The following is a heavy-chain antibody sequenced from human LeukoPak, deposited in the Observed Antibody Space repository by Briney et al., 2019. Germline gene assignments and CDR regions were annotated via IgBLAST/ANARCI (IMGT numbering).Heavy chain of an antibody. V-gene: IGHV3-30-3*01. Sequence: GGSLRLSCAASGFTFSSYAMHWVRQAPGKGLEWVAVISYDGSNKYYADSVKGRFTISRDNSKNTLYLHMNSLRAEDTAVYYCARDFGPIAAADLDYWGQGTLVTVSS. J-gene: IGHJ4*02. CDR3: ARDFGPIAAADLDY. CDR1: GFTFSSYA. CDR2: ISYDGSNK. D-gene: IGHD6-13*01.